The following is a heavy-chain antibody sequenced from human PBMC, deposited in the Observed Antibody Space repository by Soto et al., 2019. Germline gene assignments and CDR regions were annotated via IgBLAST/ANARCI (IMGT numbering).Heavy chain of an antibody. J-gene: IGHJ6*02. CDR1: GGYISSYY. CDR3: ARDGVLRFLEWSGYYYCYGTDV. Sequence: SETLSLTCTASGGYISSYYWSWIRQPAGKVLDWIGRIYTSGSTNYNPSLKSRVTMSVDTSKNQFSLKLSSVTAADTAVYYCARDGVLRFLEWSGYYYCYGTDVCGQATPVTVSS. V-gene: IGHV4-4*07. CDR2: IYTSGST. D-gene: IGHD3-3*01.